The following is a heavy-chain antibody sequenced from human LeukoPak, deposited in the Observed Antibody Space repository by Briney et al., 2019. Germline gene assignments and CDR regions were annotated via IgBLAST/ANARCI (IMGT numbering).Heavy chain of an antibody. D-gene: IGHD3-10*01. Sequence: GGSLRLSCAASGFTFSSYEMNWVRQAPGKGLEWVSYISSSGSTIYYADSVKGRFTISRDNAKNSLYLQMNSLRAEDTAVYYCAYYYGSGSYYKGPYYYYYMDVWGKGTTVTVSS. V-gene: IGHV3-48*03. CDR2: ISSSGSTI. CDR3: AYYYGSGSYYKGPYYYYYMDV. J-gene: IGHJ6*03. CDR1: GFTFSSYE.